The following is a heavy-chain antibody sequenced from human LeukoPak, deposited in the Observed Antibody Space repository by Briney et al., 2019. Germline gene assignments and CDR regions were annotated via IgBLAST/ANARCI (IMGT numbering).Heavy chain of an antibody. D-gene: IGHD4-17*01. V-gene: IGHV3-20*04. CDR3: AKDLTFGDYAGGDAFDS. Sequence: GGSLRLSCAASGFTFDDHTMSWVRQAPGKGLEWVSGINWNGGSTGYVDSVKGRFTISRDNAKNSLYLQMNSLRAEDTAVYYCAKDLTFGDYAGGDAFDSWGQGTMVTVSS. CDR2: INWNGGST. CDR1: GFTFDDHT. J-gene: IGHJ3*02.